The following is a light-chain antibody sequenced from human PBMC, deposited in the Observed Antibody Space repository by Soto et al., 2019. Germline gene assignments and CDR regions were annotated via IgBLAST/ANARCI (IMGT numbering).Light chain of an antibody. V-gene: IGKV1-5*03. J-gene: IGKJ1*01. CDR2: EAS. Sequence: DIQMTQSPSTLSASVGDTVTITCRASQRFSTWLAWYQQKPGKAPNLLSYEASSLESGVPSRFSGSGSGTDFTLTISSLQPDDFATYYCQQYNSYSGTFGKGTKVEIK. CDR3: QQYNSYSGT. CDR1: QRFSTW.